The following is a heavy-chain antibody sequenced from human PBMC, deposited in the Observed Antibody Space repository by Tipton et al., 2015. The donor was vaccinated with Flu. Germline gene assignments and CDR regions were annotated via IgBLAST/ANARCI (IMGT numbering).Heavy chain of an antibody. CDR3: ARRPYYDSSGYYSLYFDY. CDR1: GGSISSYY. J-gene: IGHJ4*02. V-gene: IGHV4-59*08. Sequence: TLSLTCTVSGGSISSYYWSWIRQPPGKGLEWIGYIYYGGSTTYNPSLKSRVTISVDTSKNQFSLKLSSVTAADTAVYYCARRPYYDSSGYYSLYFDYWGQGTLVTVSS. D-gene: IGHD3-22*01. CDR2: IYYGGST.